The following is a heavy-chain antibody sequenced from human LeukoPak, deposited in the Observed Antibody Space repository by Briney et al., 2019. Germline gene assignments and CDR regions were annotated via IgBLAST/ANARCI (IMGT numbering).Heavy chain of an antibody. D-gene: IGHD5-24*01. J-gene: IGHJ3*02. CDR3: ARVQDGYNYLAFDI. V-gene: IGHV4-39*07. CDR2: IYYSGST. Sequence: SETLSLTCTVSGGSISSSSYYWGWIRQPPGKGLEWIGNIYYSGSTYYNPSLKSRVTISVDTSKNQFSLKLSSVTAADTAVYYCARVQDGYNYLAFDIWGQGTMVTVSS. CDR1: GGSISSSSYY.